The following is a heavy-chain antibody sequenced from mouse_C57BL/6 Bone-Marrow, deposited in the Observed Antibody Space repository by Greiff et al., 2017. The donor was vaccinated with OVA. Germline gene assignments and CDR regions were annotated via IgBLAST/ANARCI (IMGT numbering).Heavy chain of an antibody. CDR3: ARHYYGSSNVWYFDV. Sequence: QVQLQQSGAELARPGASVKLSCKASGYTFTSYGISWVKQRTGQGLEWIGEIYPRSGNTYYNEKFKGKATLTADKSSSTAYMELRSLTSEDSAVYFCARHYYGSSNVWYFDVWGTGTTVTVSS. CDR2: IYPRSGNT. CDR1: GYTFTSYG. V-gene: IGHV1-81*01. D-gene: IGHD1-1*01. J-gene: IGHJ1*03.